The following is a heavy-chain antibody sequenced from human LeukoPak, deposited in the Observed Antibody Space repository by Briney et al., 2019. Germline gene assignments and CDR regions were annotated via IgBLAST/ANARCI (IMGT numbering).Heavy chain of an antibody. Sequence: PGGSLRLSCAASGFTFSNAWMTWVRQAPGQGLEWVGRIKSKTDGGTTDYAAPVKDRFTISKDDSKNTLYLQMNSLKTEDTAVYYCATDQTYCSTTSCYRYYFDNWGQGTLVIVSS. CDR3: ATDQTYCSTTSCYRYYFDN. D-gene: IGHD2-2*01. V-gene: IGHV3-15*01. CDR1: GFTFSNAW. J-gene: IGHJ4*02. CDR2: IKSKTDGGTT.